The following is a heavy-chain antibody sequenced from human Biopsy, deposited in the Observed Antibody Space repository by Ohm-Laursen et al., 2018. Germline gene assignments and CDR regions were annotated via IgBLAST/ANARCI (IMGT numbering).Heavy chain of an antibody. V-gene: IGHV3-7*01. Sequence: SLRLSCAASGFTFSSSWMTWVRQAPGKGLEWVAMIKQDGSEDYYVDSVKGRFTTSRDNAQKSLDLQLNSPRAEDTAVYYCVRGRSMDVWGQGTTVTVSS. CDR1: GFTFSSSW. J-gene: IGHJ6*02. CDR2: IKQDGSED. CDR3: VRGRSMDV.